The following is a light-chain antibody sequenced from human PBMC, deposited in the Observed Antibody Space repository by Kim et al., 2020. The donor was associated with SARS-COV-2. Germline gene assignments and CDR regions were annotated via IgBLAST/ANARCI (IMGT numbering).Light chain of an antibody. V-gene: IGKV3-11*01. CDR2: GAS. Sequence: LSPGERAPLSCRASPSVSSYLAWYQQKPGQAPRLLIYGASNRATGIPARFSGSGSGTDFTLTISSLEPEDFAVYYCQQRSNWPRTFGGGTKVDIK. J-gene: IGKJ4*01. CDR1: PSVSSY. CDR3: QQRSNWPRT.